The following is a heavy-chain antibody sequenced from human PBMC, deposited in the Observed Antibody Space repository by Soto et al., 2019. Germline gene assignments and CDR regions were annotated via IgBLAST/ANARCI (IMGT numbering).Heavy chain of an antibody. D-gene: IGHD1-26*01. CDR1: GGSINSGGYY. J-gene: IGHJ6*02. V-gene: IGHV4-31*03. CDR3: AREESGSYLPGDV. CDR2: IYYSGST. Sequence: QVQLQESSPGLVKPSQTLSLTCTVSGGSINSGGYYWSWIRQHPGKGLEWIGYIYYSGSTYYNPSLKSRVNISVDTSKNQFSLKLSSVTAADTAVYYCAREESGSYLPGDVWGQGTTVTVSS.